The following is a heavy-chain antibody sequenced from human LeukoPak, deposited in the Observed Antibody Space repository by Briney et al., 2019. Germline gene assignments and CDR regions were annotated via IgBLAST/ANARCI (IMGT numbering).Heavy chain of an antibody. V-gene: IGHV3-21*01. Sequence: GGSLRLSCAASGFIFSSYSMNWVRQAPGKGLEWVSSITTTTRFIFYADSVKGRFAISRDNAKNSLYLQLNSLRAEDTAVYYCARDFYDSSGYSIDYWGQGTLVTVSS. CDR3: ARDFYDSSGYSIDY. CDR1: GFIFSSYS. D-gene: IGHD3-22*01. CDR2: ITTTTRFI. J-gene: IGHJ4*02.